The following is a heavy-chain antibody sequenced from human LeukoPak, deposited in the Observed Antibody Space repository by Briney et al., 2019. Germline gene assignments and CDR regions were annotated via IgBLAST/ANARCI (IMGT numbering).Heavy chain of an antibody. J-gene: IGHJ4*02. Sequence: ASVKVSCKASGGTFSSYAISWVRQAPGQGLEWMGRIIPILGIANYAQKFQGRVTITADKSTSTAYMELSSLRSEDTAAYYCARSRSGYSYGYFDYWGQGTLVTVSS. CDR2: IIPILGIA. CDR1: GGTFSSYA. V-gene: IGHV1-69*04. D-gene: IGHD5-18*01. CDR3: ARSRSGYSYGYFDY.